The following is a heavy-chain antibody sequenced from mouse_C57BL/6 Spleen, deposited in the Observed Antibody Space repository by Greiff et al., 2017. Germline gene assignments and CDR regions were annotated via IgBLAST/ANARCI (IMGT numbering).Heavy chain of an antibody. Sequence: QVQLQQSGAELVRPGSSVKLSCKASGYTFTSYWMHWVKQRPIQGLEWIGNIDPSDSETHYNQKFKGKATLTVEKSSSTAYMQLSSLTSEDSAVYYCARAATVVVWDYWGQGTTLTVSS. CDR3: ARAATVVVWDY. J-gene: IGHJ2*01. V-gene: IGHV1-52*01. CDR1: GYTFTSYW. CDR2: IDPSDSET. D-gene: IGHD1-1*01.